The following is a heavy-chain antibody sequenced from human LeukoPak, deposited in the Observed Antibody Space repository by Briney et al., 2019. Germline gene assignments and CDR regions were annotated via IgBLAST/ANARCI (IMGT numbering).Heavy chain of an antibody. D-gene: IGHD6-13*01. J-gene: IGHJ3*02. CDR1: GGTFSNYA. V-gene: IGHV1-69*06. Sequence: ASVKVSCRASGGTFSNYAIGWVRQVPGPGLEWMGGVVPIFCTANYAQKFQGRVTITADRSTSTDYMELSSLRSEDTAVYYCARDRSLYSSTWYVPRDGFDIWGQGTMVTVSS. CDR2: VVPIFCTA. CDR3: ARDRSLYSSTWYVPRDGFDI.